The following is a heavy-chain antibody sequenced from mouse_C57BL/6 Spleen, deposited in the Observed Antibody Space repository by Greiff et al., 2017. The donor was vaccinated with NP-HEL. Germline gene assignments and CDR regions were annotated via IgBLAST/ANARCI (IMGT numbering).Heavy chain of an antibody. J-gene: IGHJ4*01. CDR2: INPSTGGT. D-gene: IGHD2-4*01. Sequence: VQLQQSGPELVKPGASVKISCKASGYSFTGYYMNWVKQSPEKSLEWIGEINPSTGGTTYNQKFKAKATLTVDTSSSTAYMQLKSLRSEDSAVYYCARERGIYYDYDGGYAMDYWGKGTSVTVSS. CDR1: GYSFTGYY. CDR3: ARERGIYYDYDGGYAMDY. V-gene: IGHV1-42*01.